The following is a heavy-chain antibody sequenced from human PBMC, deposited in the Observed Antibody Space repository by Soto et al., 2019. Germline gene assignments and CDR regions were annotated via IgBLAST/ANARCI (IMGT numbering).Heavy chain of an antibody. CDR1: GFPFSRYG. CDR3: AKDQGDTAMLNFDY. CDR2: IIGSGTAT. J-gene: IGHJ4*02. V-gene: IGHV3-23*01. D-gene: IGHD5-18*01. Sequence: GGSLSLSCAASGFPFSRYGMSWVRQAPGKGLEWVSGIIGSGTATYYADSVKGRFTISRDNSRDTLYLQMNSLRAEDTAIYYCAKDQGDTAMLNFDYWGQGTLVTVSS.